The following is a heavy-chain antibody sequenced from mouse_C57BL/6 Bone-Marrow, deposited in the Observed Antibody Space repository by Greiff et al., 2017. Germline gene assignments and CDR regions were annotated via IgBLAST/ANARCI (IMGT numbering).Heavy chain of an antibody. V-gene: IGHV14-4*01. CDR2: IDPENGDT. J-gene: IGHJ2*01. Sequence: EVQLQQSGAELVRPGASVKLSCTASGFNIKDDYMHWVKQRPEQGLEWIGWIDPENGDTEYASKFQGKATITADTSSNTAYLQLSSLTSEDTAGYYGTTDLYYFDYWGQGTTLTVSS. CDR3: TTDLYYFDY. CDR1: GFNIKDDY.